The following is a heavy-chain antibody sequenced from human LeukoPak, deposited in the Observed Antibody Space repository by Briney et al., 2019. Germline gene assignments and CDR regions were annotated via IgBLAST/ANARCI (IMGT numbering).Heavy chain of an antibody. D-gene: IGHD4/OR15-4a*01. Sequence: GGSLRLSCEASGFTFSNSWMSWVRQAPGKGLEWVAYIKKTGIETYYVDSVKGRFTITRDNIGNSLFLQMNSLRAEDTAVYYCARGRLCDYWGQGTLVTVSS. CDR1: GFTFSNSW. CDR2: IKKTGIET. CDR3: ARGRLCDY. J-gene: IGHJ4*02. V-gene: IGHV3-7*01.